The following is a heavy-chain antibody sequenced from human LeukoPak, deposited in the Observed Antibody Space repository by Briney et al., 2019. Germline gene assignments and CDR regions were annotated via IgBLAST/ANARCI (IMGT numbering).Heavy chain of an antibody. CDR2: IIPIFGTA. CDR1: GGTFSSYA. CDR3: ARVFGGNIRHDAFDI. V-gene: IGHV1-69*13. Sequence: SVKVSCKASGGTFSSYAISWVRQAPGQGLEWMGGIIPIFGTANYAQKFQGRVTITADESTSTAYMELSSLRSEDTAVYYCARVFGGNIRHDAFDIWAQGTMVTVSS. D-gene: IGHD4-23*01. J-gene: IGHJ3*02.